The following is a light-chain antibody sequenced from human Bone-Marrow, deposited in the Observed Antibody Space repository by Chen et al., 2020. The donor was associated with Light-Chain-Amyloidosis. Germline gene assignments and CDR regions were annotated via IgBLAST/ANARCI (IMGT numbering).Light chain of an antibody. CDR2: RDT. Sequence: SYDLTQPPSLSVSPGQSARITCSGDDLPTKYAYWYQQKPGQAPVLVIHRDTERPSGISERFSGSSSGTTATLTISGVQAEDEADYHWQSADSSGTYEGIFGGGTKLTVL. CDR1: DLPTKY. V-gene: IGLV3-25*03. CDR3: QSADSSGTYEGI. J-gene: IGLJ2*01.